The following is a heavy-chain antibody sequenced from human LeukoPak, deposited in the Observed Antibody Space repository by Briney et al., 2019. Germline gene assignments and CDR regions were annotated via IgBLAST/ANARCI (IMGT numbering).Heavy chain of an antibody. V-gene: IGHV1-8*01. D-gene: IGHD3-22*01. CDR2: MNPNSGNT. Sequence: GSVKVSCKASGYTFTSYDINWVRQATGQGREWMGWMNPNSGNTGYAQKLQGRVTMTTDTSTSTAYMELRSLRPDDTAVYYCARDSKWFINDYYYGMDVWGQGTTVTVSS. CDR1: GYTFTSYD. CDR3: ARDSKWFINDYYYGMDV. J-gene: IGHJ6*02.